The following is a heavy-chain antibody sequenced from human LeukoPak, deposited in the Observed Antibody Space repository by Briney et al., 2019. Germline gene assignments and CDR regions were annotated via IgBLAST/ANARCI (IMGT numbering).Heavy chain of an antibody. CDR3: ARDTYYYDSSGSAHFDY. CDR1: GGSISSYC. J-gene: IGHJ4*02. CDR2: IYYSGST. V-gene: IGHV4-59*01. D-gene: IGHD3-22*01. Sequence: SETLSLTCTVSGGSISSYCWSWIRQPPGKGLEWIWYIYYSGSTNYNPSLKSRVTISVDTSKNQFSLKLSSVTAADTAVYYCARDTYYYDSSGSAHFDYWGQGTLVTVSS.